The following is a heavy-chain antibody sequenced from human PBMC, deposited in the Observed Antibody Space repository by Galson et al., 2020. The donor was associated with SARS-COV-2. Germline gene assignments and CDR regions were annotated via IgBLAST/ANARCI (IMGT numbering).Heavy chain of an antibody. CDR1: GGSIRSKY. CDR2: IHYSGST. Sequence: ASETLSLTCIVSGGSIRSKYWSWIRQSPGKGLEWKGLIHYSGSTKYNPSRKSRVTIAVDTSKNQFSLKLSSVAAADTAVYYFARHASTYESYYFDHWGLGTLGTVSS. CDR3: ARHASTYESYYFDH. D-gene: IGHD5-12*01. V-gene: IGHV4-59*08. J-gene: IGHJ4*02.